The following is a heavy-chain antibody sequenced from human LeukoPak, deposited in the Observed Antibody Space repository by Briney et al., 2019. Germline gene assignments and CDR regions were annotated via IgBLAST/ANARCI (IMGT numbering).Heavy chain of an antibody. CDR3: ARDSADSNYYFDY. CDR1: GGSISSYY. J-gene: IGHJ4*02. D-gene: IGHD4-11*01. V-gene: IGHV4-59*01. CDR2: IYYSGST. Sequence: TPSETLSLTCTVSGGSISSYYWSWIRQPPGKGLEWIGYIYYSGSTNYNPSLKSRVTLSVDTSKNQFSLRLSSVTAADTAVYYCARDSADSNYYFDYWGQGTLVTVSS.